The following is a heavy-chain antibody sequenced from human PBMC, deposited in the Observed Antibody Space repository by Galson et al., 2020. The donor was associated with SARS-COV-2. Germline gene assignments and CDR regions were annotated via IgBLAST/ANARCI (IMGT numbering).Heavy chain of an antibody. Sequence: SETLSLTCTVSGGSISSYYWSWIRQPPGKGLEWIGYIYYRASTNYNPPLKSRFTIPVDTSKNQFSLKLSSVTAADTAVYYCARDPYYYDSFSSNYYYYGMDVWGQGTTVTVSS. V-gene: IGHV4-59*01. D-gene: IGHD3-22*01. CDR3: ARDPYYYDSFSSNYYYYGMDV. CDR2: IYYRAST. J-gene: IGHJ6*02. CDR1: GGSISSYY.